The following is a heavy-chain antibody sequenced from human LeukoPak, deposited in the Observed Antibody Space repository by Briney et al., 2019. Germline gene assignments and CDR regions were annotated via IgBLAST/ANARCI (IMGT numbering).Heavy chain of an antibody. D-gene: IGHD3-10*01. V-gene: IGHV3-30*04. J-gene: IGHJ4*02. Sequence: GGSLRLSCAASGFTFGSYAMHWVRQAPGKGLEWVAVISYDGSNKYYADSVKGRFTISRDNSKNTLYLQMNSLRAEDTAVYYCARPNRGLLWFGELLNSRAHLDYWGQGTLVTVSS. CDR1: GFTFGSYA. CDR3: ARPNRGLLWFGELLNSRAHLDY. CDR2: ISYDGSNK.